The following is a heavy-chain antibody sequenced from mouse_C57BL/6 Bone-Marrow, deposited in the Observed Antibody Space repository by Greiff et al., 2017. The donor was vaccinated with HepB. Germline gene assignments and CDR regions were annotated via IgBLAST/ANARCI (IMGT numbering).Heavy chain of an antibody. D-gene: IGHD2-1*01. CDR3: ARRDGNYVGYYAMDY. Sequence: DVKLVESGGGLVKPGGSLKLSCAASGFTFSSYTMSWVRQTPEKRLEWVATISGGGGNTYYPDSVKGRFTISRDNAKNTLYLQMSSLRSEDTALYYCARRDGNYVGYYAMDYWGQGTSVTVSS. CDR1: GFTFSSYT. V-gene: IGHV5-9*01. J-gene: IGHJ4*01. CDR2: ISGGGGNT.